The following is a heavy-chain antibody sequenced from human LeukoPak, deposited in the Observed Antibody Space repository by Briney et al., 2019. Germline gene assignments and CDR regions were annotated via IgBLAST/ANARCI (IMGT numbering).Heavy chain of an antibody. Sequence: GGSLRLSCAASGFTFSSYAMSWVRQAPGKGLEWVSAISGSGGSTYYADSVKGRFTISRDNSKNTLYLQMSSLRAEDTAVYYCVKLQLERRGPLFDPWGQGTLVTVSS. CDR1: GFTFSSYA. J-gene: IGHJ5*02. CDR2: ISGSGGST. V-gene: IGHV3-23*01. CDR3: VKLQLERRGPLFDP. D-gene: IGHD1-1*01.